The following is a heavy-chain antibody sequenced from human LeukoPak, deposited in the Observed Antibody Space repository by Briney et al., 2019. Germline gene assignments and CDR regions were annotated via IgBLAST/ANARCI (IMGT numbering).Heavy chain of an antibody. CDR1: GFTFSSYG. Sequence: GGSLRLSCAASGFTFSSYGMHWVRQAPGKGLEWVAVISYDGSNKYYADSVKGRFTISRDNSKNTLYPQMNSLRAEDTAVYYCAKDAHSGSPYYYYYGMDVWGQGTTVTVSS. J-gene: IGHJ6*02. CDR3: AKDAHSGSPYYYYYGMDV. D-gene: IGHD1-26*01. V-gene: IGHV3-30*18. CDR2: ISYDGSNK.